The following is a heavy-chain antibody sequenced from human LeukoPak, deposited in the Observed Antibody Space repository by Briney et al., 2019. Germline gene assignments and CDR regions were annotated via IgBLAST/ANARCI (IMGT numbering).Heavy chain of an antibody. CDR2: ISGSGGST. Sequence: GGSLRLSCAASGFTFSSDAMSWVRQAPGKRLEWVSAISGSGGSTYYADSVKGRFTISRDNSKNTLYLQMNSLRAEDTAVYYCAKEMDYGDYVSGYFQHWGQGTLVTVSS. CDR3: AKEMDYGDYVSGYFQH. D-gene: IGHD4-17*01. CDR1: GFTFSSDA. V-gene: IGHV3-23*01. J-gene: IGHJ1*01.